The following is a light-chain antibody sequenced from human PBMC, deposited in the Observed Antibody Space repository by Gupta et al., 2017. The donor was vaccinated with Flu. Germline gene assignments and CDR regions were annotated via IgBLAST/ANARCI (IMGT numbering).Light chain of an antibody. CDR3: CSWRSSATHI. CDR1: SSDIGDFNY. J-gene: IGLJ1*01. Sequence: QSALTQPASVSGSPGQSITISCTETSSDIGDFNYVSWYQQPPGKAPKLLIYEVTIRPAGVSNRFSGSKSGNTASLTISGLHAEDEADYYCCSWRSSATHIFGAGTKVSVL. CDR2: EVT. V-gene: IGLV2-14*03.